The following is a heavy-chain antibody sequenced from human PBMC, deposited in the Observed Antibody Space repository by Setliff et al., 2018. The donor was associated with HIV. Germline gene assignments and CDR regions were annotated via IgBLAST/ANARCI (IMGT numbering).Heavy chain of an antibody. J-gene: IGHJ6*02. CDR2: ISATGDTP. D-gene: IGHD4-4*01. Sequence: GGSLRLSCAASGFTFSSYAMAWVRQAPGKGLEWVSTISATGDTPFYANSVKGRLTISRDNSKNTLYLQMNSLRAEDTAVYYCARDTGYSITPTYYYYGMDVWGQGTTVTVSS. CDR1: GFTFSSYA. V-gene: IGHV3-23*01. CDR3: ARDTGYSITPTYYYYGMDV.